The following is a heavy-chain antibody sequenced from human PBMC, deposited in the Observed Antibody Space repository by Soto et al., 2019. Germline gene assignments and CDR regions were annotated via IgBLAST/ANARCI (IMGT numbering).Heavy chain of an antibody. J-gene: IGHJ4*02. CDR1: GFNFSGLG. V-gene: IGHV3-30*18. CDR3: AKDPITGY. CDR2: ISYDGSNK. Sequence: GGFLRLSFAAPGFNFSGLGIHRVRQAPGKGLEWVAVISYDGSNKYYADSVKGRFTISRDNSKNTLYLQMNSLRAEDTAVYYCAKDPITGYWGQGTQVNVSS. D-gene: IGHD1-20*01.